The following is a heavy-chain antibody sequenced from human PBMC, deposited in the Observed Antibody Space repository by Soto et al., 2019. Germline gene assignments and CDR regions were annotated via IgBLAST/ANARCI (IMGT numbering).Heavy chain of an antibody. CDR3: ARDLPPYAYGSGNPFYYYGLDV. J-gene: IGHJ6*02. D-gene: IGHD3-10*01. Sequence: QVQLQESGPGLVKPSQTLSLTCTVSGGSISSGDYNWSWIRQPPGKGLEWIGYIYYSGSTYYNPSLNSRITVSVDTSKNQFSLKLSSVTAAATAVYYCARDLPPYAYGSGNPFYYYGLDVWGQGTTVTVSS. CDR1: GGSISSGDYN. V-gene: IGHV4-30-4*01. CDR2: IYYSGST.